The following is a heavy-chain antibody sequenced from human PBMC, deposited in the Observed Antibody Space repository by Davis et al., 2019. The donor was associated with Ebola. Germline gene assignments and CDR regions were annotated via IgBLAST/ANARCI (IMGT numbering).Heavy chain of an antibody. CDR1: GGSISSSSYY. J-gene: IGHJ4*02. V-gene: IGHV4-39*01. CDR3: ARQGESSGHAY. D-gene: IGHD6-19*01. Sequence: PSETLSLTCTVSGGSISSSSYYWGWIRQPPGKGLEWIGSIYYSGSTYYNPSLKSRVTISVDTSKNQFSLKLSSVTVADTAVYYCARQGESSGHAYWGQGTLVTVSS. CDR2: IYYSGST.